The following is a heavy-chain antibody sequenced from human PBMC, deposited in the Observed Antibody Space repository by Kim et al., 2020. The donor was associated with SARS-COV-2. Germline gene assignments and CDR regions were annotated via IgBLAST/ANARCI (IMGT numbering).Heavy chain of an antibody. CDR3: ARAGYIVVVPAAKLCGMDV. J-gene: IGHJ6*01. Sequence: SVKVSCKASGGTFSSYAISWGRQAPGQGLEWMGGIIPIFGTANYAQKFQGRVTITADESTSTAYMELSSLRSEDTAVYYCARAGYIVVVPAAKLCGMDVWGQGTTVTVSS. V-gene: IGHV1-69*13. D-gene: IGHD2-2*01. CDR2: IIPIFGTA. CDR1: GGTFSSYA.